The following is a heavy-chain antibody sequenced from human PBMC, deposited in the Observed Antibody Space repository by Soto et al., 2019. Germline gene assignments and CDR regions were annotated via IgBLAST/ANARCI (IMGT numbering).Heavy chain of an antibody. CDR3: ARDDSSGWYRAGGWFDP. CDR1: GYTFTGYY. J-gene: IGHJ5*02. Sequence: QVQLVQSGAEVKKPGASVKVSCKASGYTFTGYYMHWVRQAPGQGLEWMGWINPNSGGTNYAQKFQGMVTMTRDTSISTAYMELSRLRSDDTAVYYCARDDSSGWYRAGGWFDPWGQGTLVTVSS. D-gene: IGHD6-19*01. V-gene: IGHV1-2*02. CDR2: INPNSGGT.